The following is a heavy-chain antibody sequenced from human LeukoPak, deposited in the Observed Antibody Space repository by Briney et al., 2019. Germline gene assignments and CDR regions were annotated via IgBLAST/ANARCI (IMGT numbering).Heavy chain of an antibody. CDR2: SYYSGST. CDR3: ARQSISSRRAFDI. V-gene: IGHV4-59*08. D-gene: IGHD6-6*01. CDR1: GGSISNYY. J-gene: IGHJ3*02. Sequence: SETLSLACSVSGGSISNYYWSWIRQPPGKGLEYIGYSYYSGSTDYNPSLKSRVTISVDTSKNQFSLMLTSVTAADSAVYYCARQSISSRRAFDIWGQGTMVTVSS.